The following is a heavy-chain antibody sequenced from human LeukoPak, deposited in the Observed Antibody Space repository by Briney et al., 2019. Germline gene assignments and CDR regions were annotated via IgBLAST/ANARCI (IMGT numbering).Heavy chain of an antibody. V-gene: IGHV1-46*01. CDR1: GYTFTRYY. CDR3: ARVRRGIAVAGTDAFDI. D-gene: IGHD6-19*01. CDR2: INPSGGST. J-gene: IGHJ3*02. Sequence: ASVKVSCKASGYTFTRYYMHWVRQAPGQGLEWMGIINPSGGSTSYAQKFQGRVTMTRDMSTSTVYMELSSLRSEDTAVYYCARVRRGIAVAGTDAFDIWGQGTMVTVSS.